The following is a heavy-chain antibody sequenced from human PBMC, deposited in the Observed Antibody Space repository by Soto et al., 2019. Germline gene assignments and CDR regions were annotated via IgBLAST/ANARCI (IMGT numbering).Heavy chain of an antibody. CDR2: IIPIFGTA. J-gene: IGHJ4*02. Sequence: GASVKVSCKASGGTFSSYAISWVRQAPGQGLEWMGGIIPIFGTANYAQKFQGRVTITADESTSTAYMELSSLRSEDTAVYYCARALVNCGGDCYPYYFDYWGQGTLVTV. V-gene: IGHV1-69*13. CDR1: GGTFSSYA. D-gene: IGHD2-21*02. CDR3: ARALVNCGGDCYPYYFDY.